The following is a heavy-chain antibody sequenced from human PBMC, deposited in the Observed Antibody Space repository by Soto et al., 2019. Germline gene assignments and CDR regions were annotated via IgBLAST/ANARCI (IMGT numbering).Heavy chain of an antibody. D-gene: IGHD3-16*01. CDR2: IYHSGNT. J-gene: IGHJ5*02. Sequence: SETLSLTCTVSGGSIRSYYWSWIRQPPGKGLEWLGYIYHSGNTNYNPSLNSRVTISVDSSRNQFSLKLTSVTAADTAVYYCASFSLGDGSADNHCGRGSLVTVSA. CDR3: ASFSLGDGSADNH. V-gene: IGHV4-59*08. CDR1: GGSIRSYY.